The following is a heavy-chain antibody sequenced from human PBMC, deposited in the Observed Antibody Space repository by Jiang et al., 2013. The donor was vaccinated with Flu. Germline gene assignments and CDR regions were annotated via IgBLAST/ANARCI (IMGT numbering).Heavy chain of an antibody. CDR1: GFTFDDYA. CDR3: AKVKPLLRYLNQNWFDP. D-gene: IGHD3-9*01. V-gene: IGHV3-9*01. CDR2: ISWNSGSI. J-gene: IGHJ5*02. Sequence: QLVESGGVVVQPGRSLRLSCAASGFTFDDYAMHWVRQAPGKGLEWVSGISWNSGSIGYADSVKGRFTISRDNAKNSLYLQMNSLRAEDTAVYYCAKVKPLLRYLNQNWFDPWGQGTLVTVSS.